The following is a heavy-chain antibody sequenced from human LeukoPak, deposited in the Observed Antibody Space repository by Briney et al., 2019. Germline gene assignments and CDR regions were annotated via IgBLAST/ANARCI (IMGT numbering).Heavy chain of an antibody. J-gene: IGHJ4*02. Sequence: WIRQPPGKGLEWIGYIYPGDSDTRYSPSFQGQVTISADKSISTAYLQWSSLKASDTAMYYCARHSSCSSTSCLDYWGQGTLVTVSS. D-gene: IGHD2-2*01. CDR3: ARHSSCSSTSCLDY. CDR2: IYPGDSDT. V-gene: IGHV5-51*01.